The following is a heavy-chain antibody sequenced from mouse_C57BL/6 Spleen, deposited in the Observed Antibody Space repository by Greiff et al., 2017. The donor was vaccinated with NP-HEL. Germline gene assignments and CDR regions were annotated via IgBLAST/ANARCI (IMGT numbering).Heavy chain of an antibody. V-gene: IGHV1-82*01. CDR3: ARGGYDGAMDY. CDR1: GYAFSSSW. J-gene: IGHJ4*01. Sequence: VQLQQSGPELVKPGASVKISCKASGYAFSSSWMNWVKQRPGKGLEWIGRIYPGDGDTNYNGKFKGKATLTAAKSSSTAYMQLSSLTSEDSAVDCCARGGYDGAMDYWGQGTSVTVSS. D-gene: IGHD2-2*01. CDR2: IYPGDGDT.